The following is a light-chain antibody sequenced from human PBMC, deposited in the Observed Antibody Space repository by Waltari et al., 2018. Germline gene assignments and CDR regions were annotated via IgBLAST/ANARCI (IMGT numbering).Light chain of an antibody. J-gene: IGLJ3*02. CDR1: TSHIGSNT. Sequence: QSVLTQPHSVYGTPGQRVSISCSVCTSHIGSNTVHWYRQLPGTAPKLLISTNNLRPSGVPDRVSGSKSGTSASLAISGLQPEDEADYYCATWDDSLTGVVFGGGTKLTV. CDR3: ATWDDSLTGVV. V-gene: IGLV1-44*01. CDR2: TNN.